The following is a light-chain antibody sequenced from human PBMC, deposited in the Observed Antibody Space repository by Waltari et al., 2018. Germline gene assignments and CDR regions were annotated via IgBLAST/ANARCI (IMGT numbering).Light chain of an antibody. Sequence: QSALTQPASVSGSLGQSLTLSCPGTSSDVVSYHHVSWYQQYPGKAPQVISLDVTYRPSGVSNRFSGSKSGNTAALTISGLQAEDEATYYCSSFTITYTFVFGTGTKVTVL. V-gene: IGLV2-14*03. CDR1: SSDVVSYHH. CDR3: SSFTITYTFV. J-gene: IGLJ1*01. CDR2: DVT.